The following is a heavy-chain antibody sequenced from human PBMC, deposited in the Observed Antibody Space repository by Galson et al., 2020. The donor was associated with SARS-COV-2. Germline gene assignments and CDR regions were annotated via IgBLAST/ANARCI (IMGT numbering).Heavy chain of an antibody. CDR1: GFSLTNARMG. CDR2: IFSNDEK. V-gene: IGHV2-26*01. CDR3: GRVYGTVSYYEGDACDM. Sequence: SGPTLAKPTQTLTLTCTFSGFSLTNARMGVSWIRQPPGKALERPAHIFSNDEKSYSTSLKSRLTISKDTSKSQVVLTMTNMDPVDTVTYCWGRVYGTVSYYEGDACDMWGQGTMMTVCS. J-gene: IGHJ3*02. D-gene: IGHD3-10*01.